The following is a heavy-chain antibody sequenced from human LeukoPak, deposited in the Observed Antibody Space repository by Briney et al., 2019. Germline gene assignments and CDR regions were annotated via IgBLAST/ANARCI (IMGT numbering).Heavy chain of an antibody. CDR3: ARHFAYSSSSYFDY. V-gene: IGHV4-59*08. CDR1: AGSVSNYY. J-gene: IGHJ4*02. CDR2: VYYTGST. Sequence: SSETLSLTCSVSAGSVSNYYWSWIRQPPGKGLEWIGYVYYTGSTNYNPSLKSRVTMFEDKSKNQFSLRLYSVTVADTAVYYCARHFAYSSSSYFDYWGQGSLVTVSS. D-gene: IGHD6-6*01.